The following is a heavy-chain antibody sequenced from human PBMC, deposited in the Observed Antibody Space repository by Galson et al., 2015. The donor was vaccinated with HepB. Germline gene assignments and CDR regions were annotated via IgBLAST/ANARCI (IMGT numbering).Heavy chain of an antibody. CDR2: ISAYNGNT. CDR1: GYTFTSYG. V-gene: IGHV1-18*04. J-gene: IGHJ6*02. Sequence: SVKVSCKASGYTFTSYGISWVRQAPGQGLEWMGWISAYNGNTNYAQKLQGRVTMTTDTSTSTAYMELRSLRSDDTAVYYCARVGCSSTSCYISLDVWGQGTTVTVSS. D-gene: IGHD2-2*02. CDR3: ARVGCSSTSCYISLDV.